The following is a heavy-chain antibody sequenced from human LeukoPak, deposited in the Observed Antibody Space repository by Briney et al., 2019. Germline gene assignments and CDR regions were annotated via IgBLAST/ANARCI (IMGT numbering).Heavy chain of an antibody. CDR1: GFTFTSYG. CDR2: IWYDGRNK. CDR3: ARSRDRKTGADS. J-gene: IGHJ4*02. D-gene: IGHD1-14*01. Sequence: PGGSLRLSCAASGFTFTSYGMHWVRQTPGKGLEWVAVIWYDGRNKYYADSVKGQFTISRDNSKNTLYLQMSSLRDDDTAVYYCARSRDRKTGADSWGQGTLVTVSS. V-gene: IGHV3-33*01.